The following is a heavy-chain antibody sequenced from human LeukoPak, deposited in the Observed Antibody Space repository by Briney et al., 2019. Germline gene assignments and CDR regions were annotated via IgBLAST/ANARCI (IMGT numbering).Heavy chain of an antibody. Sequence: SETLSLTCASYDGSFSGYYWSWIRQPPGKGLEWIGEINHSGSTNYNPSLKSRVTISVDTSKNQFSLKLSSVTAADTAVYYCARGDFLYDSSGYYIDYWGQGTLVTVSS. D-gene: IGHD3-22*01. CDR1: DGSFSGYY. V-gene: IGHV4-34*01. CDR2: INHSGST. CDR3: ARGDFLYDSSGYYIDY. J-gene: IGHJ4*02.